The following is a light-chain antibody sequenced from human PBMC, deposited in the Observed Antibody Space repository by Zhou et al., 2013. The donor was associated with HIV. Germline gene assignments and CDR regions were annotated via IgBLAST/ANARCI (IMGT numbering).Light chain of an antibody. V-gene: IGKV3-20*01. CDR1: QSVFSN. J-gene: IGKJ2*01. Sequence: EVLMTQSPVTLSLSPGERATLSCRASQSVFSNLAWYQQKPGQTPSLLIYDASWRAPGVPDRFSGSGSGTDFTLSISKVEPGDFAVYYCHQYGNSPRTFGQGSKVEI. CDR2: DAS. CDR3: HQYGNSPRT.